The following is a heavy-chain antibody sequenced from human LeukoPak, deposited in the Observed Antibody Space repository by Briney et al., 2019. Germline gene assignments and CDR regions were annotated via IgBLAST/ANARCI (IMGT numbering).Heavy chain of an antibody. CDR1: GYSFTSYW. V-gene: IGHV5-51*01. CDR3: ARRPSATGADFDY. Sequence: GESLKISCKGSGYSFTSYWIGWVRQMPGKGLEWMGIIYPGDSDARYSPSFQGQVTISADKPISTAYLQWSSLKASDTAMYYCARRPSATGADFDYWGQGTLVTASS. D-gene: IGHD7-27*01. CDR2: IYPGDSDA. J-gene: IGHJ4*02.